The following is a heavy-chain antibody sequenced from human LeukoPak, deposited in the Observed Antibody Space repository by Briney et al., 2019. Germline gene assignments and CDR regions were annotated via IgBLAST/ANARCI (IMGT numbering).Heavy chain of an antibody. Sequence: GGSLRLSCAASGFTFSSYWMSWVRQALGKGLEWVANIKQDGSEKYYVDSVKGRFTISRDNAKNSLYLQMNSLRAEDTAVYYCARDEMATIMSYYYYMDVWGKGTSVTVPS. CDR2: IKQDGSEK. J-gene: IGHJ6*03. V-gene: IGHV3-7*01. CDR1: GFTFSSYW. D-gene: IGHD5-24*01. CDR3: ARDEMATIMSYYYYMDV.